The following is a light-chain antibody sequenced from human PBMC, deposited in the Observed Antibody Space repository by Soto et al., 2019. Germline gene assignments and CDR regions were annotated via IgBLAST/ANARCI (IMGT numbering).Light chain of an antibody. V-gene: IGKV3-15*01. J-gene: IGKJ1*01. CDR3: QQYYSWPQA. Sequence: EIVKTQYPATLSVSPGERATLSCRASQSLSGNLAWYQQKPGQAPRLLIYGASTRATGIPARFSGSGSATEFTLTISSLQSEDFAVYYCQQYYSWPQAFGQGTKVEIK. CDR2: GAS. CDR1: QSLSGN.